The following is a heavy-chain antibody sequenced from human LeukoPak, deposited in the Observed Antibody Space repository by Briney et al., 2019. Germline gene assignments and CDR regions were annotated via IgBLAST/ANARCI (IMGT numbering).Heavy chain of an antibody. D-gene: IGHD2-2*01. CDR1: GFTFSSYS. CDR2: ISSSSSYI. Sequence: PGGSLRLSCAASGFTFSSYSMNWVRQAPGKGLEWVSSISSSSSYIYHADSVKGRFTISRDNAKNSLYLQMNSLRAEDTAVYYCARDPWVVPAAIVGSDAFDIWGQGTMVTVSS. J-gene: IGHJ3*02. CDR3: ARDPWVVPAAIVGSDAFDI. V-gene: IGHV3-21*01.